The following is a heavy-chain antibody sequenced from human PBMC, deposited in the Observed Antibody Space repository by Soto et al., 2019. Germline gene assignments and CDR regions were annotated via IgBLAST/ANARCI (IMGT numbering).Heavy chain of an antibody. CDR2: ISGGGIST. CDR1: GFTFSNYA. CDR3: ARDAISMVRGTNNWFDP. D-gene: IGHD3-10*01. J-gene: IGHJ5*02. V-gene: IGHV3-23*01. Sequence: EVQLLGSGGGLVQPGGSLTLSCAASGFTFSNYAMSWVRQAPGKGLEWVSAISGGGISTYYADSVRGRFTISRDNSRNTLYLRMNRLRAEDTAVYYCARDAISMVRGTNNWFDPWGQGTLVTVSS.